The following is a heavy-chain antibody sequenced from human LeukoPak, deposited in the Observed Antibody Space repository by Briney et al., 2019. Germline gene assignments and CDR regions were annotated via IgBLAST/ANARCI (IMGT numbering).Heavy chain of an antibody. Sequence: SEALSLTCTVSGGSISSYYWTWIRQPAGKGPEWIGRIHASGSTNYNPSLKSRVNMSVDTSKNQFSLKLNSVTAADTAVYYCARVTDPRYNWFDPWGQGTLVTVSS. D-gene: IGHD2-21*02. CDR1: GGSISSYY. CDR3: ARVTDPRYNWFDP. V-gene: IGHV4-4*07. J-gene: IGHJ5*02. CDR2: IHASGST.